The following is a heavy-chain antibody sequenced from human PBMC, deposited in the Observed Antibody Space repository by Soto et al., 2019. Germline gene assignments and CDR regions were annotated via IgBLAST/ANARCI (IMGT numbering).Heavy chain of an antibody. CDR1: GYTFTSYG. Sequence: SVKVSCKASGYTFTSYGISWVRQAPGQGLEWMGWISAYNGNTNYAQKLQGRVTMTTDTSTSTAYMELRSLRSDDTAVYYCARGRRAYCGGDCYSYFDYWGQGTLVTVSS. CDR2: ISAYNGNT. CDR3: ARGRRAYCGGDCYSYFDY. D-gene: IGHD2-21*02. J-gene: IGHJ4*02. V-gene: IGHV1-18*01.